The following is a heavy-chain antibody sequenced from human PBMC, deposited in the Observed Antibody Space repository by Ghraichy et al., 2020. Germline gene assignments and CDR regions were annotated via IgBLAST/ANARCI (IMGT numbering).Heavy chain of an antibody. CDR2: IYYSGST. CDR1: GGSISSYY. V-gene: IGHV4-59*01. J-gene: IGHJ4*02. CDR3: ARGVRGVSDY. D-gene: IGHD3-10*02. Sequence: SETLSLTCTVSGGSISSYYWSWIRQPPGKGLEWIGYIYYSGSTNYNPSLKSRVTISVDTSKNQFSLKLSSVTAADTAVYYCARGVRGVSDYWGQGTLVTVSS.